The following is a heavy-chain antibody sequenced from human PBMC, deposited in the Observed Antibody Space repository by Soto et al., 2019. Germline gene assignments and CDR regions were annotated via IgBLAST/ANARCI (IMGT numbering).Heavy chain of an antibody. Sequence: SVKVSCKASGGTFSSYAISWVRQAPGQGLEWMGGIIPIFGTANYAQKFQGRVTITADESTSTAYMELSSLRSEDTAVYYCARGHPYSSSWYGSVNNYNWFDPWGQGTLVTVSS. J-gene: IGHJ5*02. D-gene: IGHD6-13*01. CDR1: GGTFSSYA. V-gene: IGHV1-69*13. CDR2: IIPIFGTA. CDR3: ARGHPYSSSWYGSVNNYNWFDP.